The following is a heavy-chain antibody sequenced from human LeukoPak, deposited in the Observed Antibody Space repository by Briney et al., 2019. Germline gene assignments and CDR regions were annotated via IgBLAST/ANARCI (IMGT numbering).Heavy chain of an antibody. J-gene: IGHJ4*02. D-gene: IGHD4-17*01. Sequence: GGSLRLSCAASGFTFSKYAMSWVRQAPGKGLEWVSAISPSDGNTFYADSVKGRFTISRDNSKNTLSLQMNSLRAEDTALYYCVNDSSVPYGITEWGQGTLVTVSS. CDR1: GFTFSKYA. CDR2: ISPSDGNT. CDR3: VNDSSVPYGITE. V-gene: IGHV3-23*01.